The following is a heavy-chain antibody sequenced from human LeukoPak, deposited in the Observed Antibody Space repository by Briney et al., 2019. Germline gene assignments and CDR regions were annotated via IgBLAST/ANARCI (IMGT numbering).Heavy chain of an antibody. CDR1: GFTFNSYS. D-gene: IGHD3-3*01. CDR2: ISSSSSYI. V-gene: IGHV3-21*01. Sequence: GGSLRLSCAASGFTFNSYSMNWVRQAPGKGLEWVSSISSSSSYIYYADSVKGRFTISRDNAKNSLYLQMNSLRAEDTAVYYCARDLTIFAFYWGQGTLVTVSS. CDR3: ARDLTIFAFY. J-gene: IGHJ4*02.